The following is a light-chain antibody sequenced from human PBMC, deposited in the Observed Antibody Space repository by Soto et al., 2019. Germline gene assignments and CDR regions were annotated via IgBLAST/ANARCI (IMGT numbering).Light chain of an antibody. CDR3: QQYNNWLYT. CDR2: GAS. CDR1: QSVSSN. J-gene: IGKJ2*01. Sequence: EIVMTQSPATLSVSPGERATLSCRASQSVSSNLAWYQHKPGQAPRLLIYGASTRATGIPARFSGSGSGTEFTLTISSLESEDFAVYYCQQYNNWLYTFGQGTKVDIK. V-gene: IGKV3-15*01.